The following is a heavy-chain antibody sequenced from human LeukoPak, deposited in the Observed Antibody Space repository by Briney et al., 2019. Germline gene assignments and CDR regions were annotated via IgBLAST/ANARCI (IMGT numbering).Heavy chain of an antibody. V-gene: IGHV1-24*01. J-gene: IGHJ3*02. CDR1: GYTLTKLS. D-gene: IGHD6-13*01. CDR2: FDPEDGET. Sequence: ASVKVSCKVSGYTLTKLSMHWVRQAPGKGLEWMGGFDPEDGETIYAQKFQGRVTMTEDTSTDTAYMELSSLRSEDTAVYYCATGIAAAGTGAFDIWGQGIMVTVSS. CDR3: ATGIAAAGTGAFDI.